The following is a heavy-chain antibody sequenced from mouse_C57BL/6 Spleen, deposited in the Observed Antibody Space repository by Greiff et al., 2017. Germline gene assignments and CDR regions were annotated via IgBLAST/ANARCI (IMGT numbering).Heavy chain of an antibody. CDR2: ISSGSSTI. V-gene: IGHV5-17*01. D-gene: IGHD2-12*01. CDR3: ARQVYSSLLFDY. Sequence: EVHLVESGGGLVKPGGSLKLSCAASGFTFSDYGMHWVRQAPEKGLEWVAYISSGSSTIYYADTVKGRFTISRDNAKNTLFLQMTSLRYEDTAMYYCARQVYSSLLFDYWGQGTTLTVSS. CDR1: GFTFSDYG. J-gene: IGHJ2*01.